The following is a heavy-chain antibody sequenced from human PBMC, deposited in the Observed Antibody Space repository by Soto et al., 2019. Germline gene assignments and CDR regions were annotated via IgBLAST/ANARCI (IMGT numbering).Heavy chain of an antibody. V-gene: IGHV1-8*01. D-gene: IGHD1-1*01. J-gene: IGHJ3*02. CDR3: ARLVAETLEPTIGAFDI. CDR1: GYTFTSYD. CDR2: MNPNSGNT. Sequence: ASVKVSCKASGYTFTSYDINWVRQATGQGLEWMGWMNPNSGNTGYAQKFQGRVTMTRNTSVSTAYMELSSLRSEDTAVYYCARLVAETLEPTIGAFDIWGQGTMVTVSS.